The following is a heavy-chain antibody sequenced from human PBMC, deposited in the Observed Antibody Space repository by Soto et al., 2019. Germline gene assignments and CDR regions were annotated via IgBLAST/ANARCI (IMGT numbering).Heavy chain of an antibody. J-gene: IGHJ4*02. CDR2: IWYDGSNK. CDR1: GFTFSSYG. D-gene: IGHD5-12*01. V-gene: IGHV3-33*01. Sequence: QVQLVESGGGVVQPGRSLRLSCAASGFTFSSYGMHWVRQAPGKWLEWVAVIWYDGSNKYYADSVKGRFTISRDNSKNTLYLQMNSLRAEDTAVYYCARALFSGYDPAGIDYWGQGTLVTVSS. CDR3: ARALFSGYDPAGIDY.